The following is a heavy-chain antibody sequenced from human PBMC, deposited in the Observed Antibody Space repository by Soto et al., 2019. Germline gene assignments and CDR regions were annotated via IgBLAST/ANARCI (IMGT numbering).Heavy chain of an antibody. V-gene: IGHV1-69*13. CDR3: ASRGPATTPNWFDP. J-gene: IGHJ5*02. CDR2: IIPIFGTA. Sequence: SVKVSCKASGGTFSSYAISWVRQAPGQGLEWMGGIIPIFGTANYAQKFQGRVTITADESTSTAYMELSSLRSEDTAVYYCASRGPATTPNWFDPWGRGTLVTV. D-gene: IGHD1-26*01. CDR1: GGTFSSYA.